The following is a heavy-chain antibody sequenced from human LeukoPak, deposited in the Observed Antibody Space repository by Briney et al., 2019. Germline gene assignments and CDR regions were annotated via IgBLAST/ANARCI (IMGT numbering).Heavy chain of an antibody. CDR3: AKSGFSPLEGVDTMDY. Sequence: SGGSLRLSCAASGFTFSSYAMSWVRQAPGKGLEWVSAISGSGGSTYYADSVKGRFTISRDNSKNTLYLQMNSLRAEDTAVYYCAKSGFSPLEGVDTMDYWGQGTLVTVSS. D-gene: IGHD5-18*01. CDR2: ISGSGGST. V-gene: IGHV3-23*01. J-gene: IGHJ4*02. CDR1: GFTFSSYA.